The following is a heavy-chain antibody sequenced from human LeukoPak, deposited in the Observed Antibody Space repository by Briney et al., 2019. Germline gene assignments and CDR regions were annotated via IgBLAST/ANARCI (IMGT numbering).Heavy chain of an antibody. Sequence: GRSLRLSCAASGFAFSVYGMHWVRQAPGKGLEWVAVIWSDGSNKYSADSVKGRFTISRDNSKNTLYLQMNSLRAEDTAVYYCARDWELPTVTNPNWYFDLWGRGTLVTVSS. CDR1: GFAFSVYG. CDR2: IWSDGSNK. D-gene: IGHD4-11*01. V-gene: IGHV3-33*01. CDR3: ARDWELPTVTNPNWYFDL. J-gene: IGHJ2*01.